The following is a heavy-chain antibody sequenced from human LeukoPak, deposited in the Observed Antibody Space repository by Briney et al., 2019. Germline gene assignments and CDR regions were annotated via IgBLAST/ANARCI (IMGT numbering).Heavy chain of an antibody. CDR1: GFTFSSYA. V-gene: IGHV3-30*04. J-gene: IGHJ4*02. Sequence: PGGSLRLSCAASGFTFSSYAMHWVRQAPGKGLEWVAVISYDGSNKYYADSVKGRFTTSRDNSKNTLYLQMNSLRAEDTAVYYCARDSYYYDRWGQGTLVTVSS. D-gene: IGHD3-22*01. CDR2: ISYDGSNK. CDR3: ARDSYYYDR.